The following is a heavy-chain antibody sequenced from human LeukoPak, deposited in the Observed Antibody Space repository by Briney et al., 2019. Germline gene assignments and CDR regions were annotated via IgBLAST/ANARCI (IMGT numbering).Heavy chain of an antibody. J-gene: IGHJ4*02. CDR3: ASFWSGHILVDY. CDR2: ISSSSSTI. CDR1: GFTFSSYS. D-gene: IGHD3-3*01. V-gene: IGHV3-48*01. Sequence: PGGSLRLSCAASGFTFSSYSMNWVRQAPGKGLEWVSYISSSSSTIYYADSVKGRFTISRDNSKNTLYLQMNSLRAEDTAVYYCASFWSGHILVDYWGQGTLVTVSS.